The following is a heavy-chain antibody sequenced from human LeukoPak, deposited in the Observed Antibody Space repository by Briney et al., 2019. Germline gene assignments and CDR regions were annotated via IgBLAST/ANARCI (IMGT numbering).Heavy chain of an antibody. CDR1: GFTFSSYA. D-gene: IGHD6-19*01. CDR3: AKGVAVASPYYFDY. Sequence: GGSLRLSCAASGFTFSSYAMYWVRQAPGKGLEWVSPISGSGSSTYYADSVKGRFTISRDNSKNTLYLQMNSLRAEDTAVYYCAKGVAVASPYYFDYWGQGTLVTVSS. J-gene: IGHJ4*02. CDR2: ISGSGSST. V-gene: IGHV3-23*01.